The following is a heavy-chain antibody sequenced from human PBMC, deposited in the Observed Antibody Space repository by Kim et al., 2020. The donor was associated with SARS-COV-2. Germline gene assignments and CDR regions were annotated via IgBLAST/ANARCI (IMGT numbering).Heavy chain of an antibody. CDR2: ISYDGSNK. Sequence: GGSLRLSCAASGFTFSSYGMHWVRQAPGKGLEWVAVISYDGSNKYYADSVKGRFTISIDNSKNTLYLQMNSLRAEDTAVYYCAKDLGSSGWYFDLWGRGT. CDR1: GFTFSSYG. V-gene: IGHV3-30*18. D-gene: IGHD6-19*01. CDR3: AKDLGSSGWYFDL. J-gene: IGHJ2*01.